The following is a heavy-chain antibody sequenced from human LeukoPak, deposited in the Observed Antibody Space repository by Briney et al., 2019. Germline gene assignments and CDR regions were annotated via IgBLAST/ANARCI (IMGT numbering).Heavy chain of an antibody. D-gene: IGHD3-10*01. CDR1: GFTFSSYG. J-gene: IGHJ4*02. V-gene: IGHV3-23*01. Sequence: GALRLSCAASGFTFSSYGMSWVRQAPGKGLEWVSAISGSGGSTYYADSVKGRFTISRDNSKNTLYLQMNSLRAEDTAVYYCAKTMVRGVRFDYWGQGTLVTVSS. CDR3: AKTMVRGVRFDY. CDR2: ISGSGGST.